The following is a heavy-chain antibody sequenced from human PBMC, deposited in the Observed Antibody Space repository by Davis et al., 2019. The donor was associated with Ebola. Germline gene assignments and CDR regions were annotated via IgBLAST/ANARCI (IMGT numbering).Heavy chain of an antibody. Sequence: GGSLRLSCAASGFTFSSYWMSWVRQAPGKGLEWVANIKQDGSEKYYVDSVKGRFTISRDNAKNSLYLQMNSLRAEDTAVYYCARGYDFWSGYYTEVAFDIWGQGTMVTVSS. V-gene: IGHV3-7*03. CDR3: ARGYDFWSGYYTEVAFDI. CDR1: GFTFSSYW. CDR2: IKQDGSEK. J-gene: IGHJ3*02. D-gene: IGHD3-3*01.